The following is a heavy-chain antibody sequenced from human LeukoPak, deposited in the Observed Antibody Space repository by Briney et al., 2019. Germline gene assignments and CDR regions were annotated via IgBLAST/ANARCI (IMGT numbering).Heavy chain of an antibody. V-gene: IGHV4-59*11. CDR3: AALKYYYFDY. CDR2: IYYSGST. J-gene: IGHJ4*02. CDR1: GGSISSHY. Sequence: SETLSLTCTVSGGSISSHYWSWIRQPPGKGLEWIGYIYYSGSTNYNPSLKSRVTMSVDTSKNQFSLKLSSVTAADTAVYYCAALKYYYFDYWGQGTLVTVSS. D-gene: IGHD2/OR15-2a*01.